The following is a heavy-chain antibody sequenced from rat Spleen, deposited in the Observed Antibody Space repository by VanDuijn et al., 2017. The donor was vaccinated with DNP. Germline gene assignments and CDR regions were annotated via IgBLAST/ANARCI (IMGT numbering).Heavy chain of an antibody. J-gene: IGHJ2*01. CDR1: GSSITSNY. Sequence: SVTGSSITSNYWGWIRKFPGNKMEYIGHISYSGSTNYNPSLKSRISITRDTSKNHFFLHLNSVTTEDTATYYCARWTRYFDYWGQGVMVTVSS. D-gene: IGHD1-7*01. CDR2: ISYSGST. V-gene: IGHV3-1*01. CDR3: ARWTRYFDY.